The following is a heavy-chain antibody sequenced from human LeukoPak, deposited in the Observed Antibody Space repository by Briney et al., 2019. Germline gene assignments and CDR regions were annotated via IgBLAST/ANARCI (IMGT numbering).Heavy chain of an antibody. CDR3: AAGPGAEQTGYLPE. J-gene: IGHJ4*02. CDR2: INHSGST. V-gene: IGHV4-34*01. CDR1: GGSFSGYY. D-gene: IGHD3-9*01. Sequence: SETLSLTCAVYGGSFSGYYWSWIRQPPGKGLEWIGEINHSGSTNYNPSLKSRVTISVDTSKNQFSLKLSSVTAADTAVYYCAAGPGAEQTGYLPEWGQGTLVTVSS.